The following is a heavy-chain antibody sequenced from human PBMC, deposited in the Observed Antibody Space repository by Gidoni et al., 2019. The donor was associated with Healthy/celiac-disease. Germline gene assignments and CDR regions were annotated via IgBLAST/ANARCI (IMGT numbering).Heavy chain of an antibody. CDR1: GFTLSSYS. J-gene: IGHJ6*02. V-gene: IGHV3-48*02. CDR3: ASADGIYYGMDV. D-gene: IGHD1-20*01. Sequence: EVQLVESGGGLVQPVGSLRLSCEASGFTLSSYSMNWVRQGPGKGLEWVSYISSSSSTIYYADSVKGRFTISRDNAKNSLYLQMNSLRDEDTAVYYCASADGIYYGMDVWGQGTTVTVSS. CDR2: ISSSSSTI.